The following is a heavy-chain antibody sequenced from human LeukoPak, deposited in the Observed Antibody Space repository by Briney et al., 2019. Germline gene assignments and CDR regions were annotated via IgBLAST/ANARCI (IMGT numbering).Heavy chain of an antibody. J-gene: IGHJ6*02. CDR3: ARRAGIVATTEYYYYYGMDV. D-gene: IGHD5-12*01. CDR2: IIPIFDTA. V-gene: IGHV1-69*13. Sequence: SVKVSFKASGGTFSSYAISWVRQAPGQGLEWMGGIIPIFDTANYAQKFQGRVTITADESTSTAYMELSSLRSEDTAVYYCARRAGIVATTEYYYYYGMDVWGQGTTVTVSS. CDR1: GGTFSSYA.